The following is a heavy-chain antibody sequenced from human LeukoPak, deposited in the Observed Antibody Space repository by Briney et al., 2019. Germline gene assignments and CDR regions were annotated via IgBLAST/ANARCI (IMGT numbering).Heavy chain of an antibody. CDR2: XSAYNGXT. CDR3: ARDPTNTSGYYVYFDY. J-gene: IGHJ4*02. CDR1: GYXXRNXG. Sequence: ASVKVSCKASGYXXRNXGXXXXRXXXXXGXXXXGXXSAYNGXTNYAQKFQGRVTMTXDTSTSTAYMELRSLRSDDTAVXYCARDPTNTSGYYVYFDYWGQGTLVTVSS. V-gene: IGHV1-18*01. D-gene: IGHD5-12*01.